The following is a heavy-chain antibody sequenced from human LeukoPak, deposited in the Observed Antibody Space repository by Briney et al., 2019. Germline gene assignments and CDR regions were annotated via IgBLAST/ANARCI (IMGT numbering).Heavy chain of an antibody. Sequence: VASVKVSCKSSGYTFSNYGISWVRQAPGQGLEWMGWISTNSGHKAQKFQDRVTMTTDTSTSTSYMELRSLRPDDTAVYYCARDFFQSGGSWYDCFDPWGQGTLVTVSS. V-gene: IGHV1-18*01. J-gene: IGHJ5*02. CDR1: GYTFSNYG. D-gene: IGHD2-15*01. CDR2: ISTNSGH. CDR3: ARDFFQSGGSWYDCFDP.